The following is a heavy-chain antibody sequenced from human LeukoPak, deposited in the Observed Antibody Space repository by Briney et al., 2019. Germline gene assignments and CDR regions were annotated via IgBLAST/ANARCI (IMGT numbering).Heavy chain of an antibody. CDR3: AKDAPRSSGWFFLDY. CDR2: ISNGGDRT. V-gene: IGHV3-23*01. CDR1: GFSFSSFD. Sequence: GGSLRLSCAASGFSFSSFDMVWVRQAPGKGLEWVAGISNGGDRTYHADSVKGRFTISRDNSRSALFLQMNSLRAEDTAVYYCAKDAPRSSGWFFLDYWGQGTLVTVSS. D-gene: IGHD6-19*01. J-gene: IGHJ4*02.